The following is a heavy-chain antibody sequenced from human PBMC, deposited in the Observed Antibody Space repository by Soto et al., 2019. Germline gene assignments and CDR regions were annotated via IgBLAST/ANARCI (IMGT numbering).Heavy chain of an antibody. V-gene: IGHV2-26*01. CDR1: GFSLSNAGMG. Sequence: QVTLKESGPVLVKPTETLTLTCTVSGFSLSNAGMGVSWISQPPGKALEWLAHIFSNDERRFSTSLKNRLSISKDTSNSQVVLIMTNMDPVDTATYYCAQTEDGGRSRTPAGWFDAWGQGTLVTVSS. CDR2: IFSNDER. D-gene: IGHD2-15*01. J-gene: IGHJ5*02. CDR3: AQTEDGGRSRTPAGWFDA.